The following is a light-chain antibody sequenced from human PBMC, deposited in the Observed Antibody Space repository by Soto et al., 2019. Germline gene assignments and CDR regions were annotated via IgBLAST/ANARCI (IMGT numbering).Light chain of an antibody. V-gene: IGKV3-15*01. CDR2: STS. CDR3: QQYDNWPWT. J-gene: IGKJ1*01. Sequence: EIVLTQSPATLSLAPGERATLSCRASQSLSSSLAWYQQKPGQAPRLIIYSTSRRATGVPVRFSGSGSGTDFTLTIVSLQSEDFGVYFCQQYDNWPWTFGQGTKV. CDR1: QSLSSS.